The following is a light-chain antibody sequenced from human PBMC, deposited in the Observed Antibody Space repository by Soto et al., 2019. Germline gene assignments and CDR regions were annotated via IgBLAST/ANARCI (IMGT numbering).Light chain of an antibody. CDR1: SSNIGAGYD. CDR2: GNN. V-gene: IGLV1-40*01. J-gene: IGLJ3*02. Sequence: QSVLTQPASVSGAPGQRVTISCTGSSSNIGAGYDVNWYQHLPGAAPKLLMYGNNNRPSGVPDRFSGAKSGTSASLAITGLQAEDEADYYCQSYDDTLSGDVFGGGTKLTVL. CDR3: QSYDDTLSGDV.